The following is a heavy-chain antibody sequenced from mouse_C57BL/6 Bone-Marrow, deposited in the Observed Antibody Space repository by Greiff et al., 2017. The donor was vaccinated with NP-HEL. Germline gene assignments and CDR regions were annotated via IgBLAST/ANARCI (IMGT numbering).Heavy chain of an antibody. V-gene: IGHV1-42*01. J-gene: IGHJ3*01. CDR3: ARLASFFAY. Sequence: VQLQQPGPELVKPGASVKISCKASGYSFTGYYMNWVKQSPEKSLEWIGEINPSTGGTTYNQKFKAKATLTVDKSSSTAYMQLKSLTSEDSAVYYCARLASFFAYWGQGTLVTVSA. D-gene: IGHD6-1*01. CDR1: GYSFTGYY. CDR2: INPSTGGT.